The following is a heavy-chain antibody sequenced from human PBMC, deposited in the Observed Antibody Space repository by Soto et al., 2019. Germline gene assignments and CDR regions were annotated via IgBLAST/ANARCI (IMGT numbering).Heavy chain of an antibody. D-gene: IGHD4-17*01. V-gene: IGHV1-18*01. CDR1: GYTFTSYG. Sequence: GASVKVSCKASGYTFTSYGISWVRQAPGQGLEWMGWISAYNGNTNYAQKLQGRVTMTTDTSTSTAYMELRSLRSDDTAVYYCARDSTTGTYYYYYYYMDVWGKGTTVTVLL. J-gene: IGHJ6*03. CDR3: ARDSTTGTYYYYYYYMDV. CDR2: ISAYNGNT.